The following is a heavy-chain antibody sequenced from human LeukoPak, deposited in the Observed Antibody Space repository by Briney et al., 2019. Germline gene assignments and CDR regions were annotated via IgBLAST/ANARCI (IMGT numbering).Heavy chain of an antibody. D-gene: IGHD3-22*01. J-gene: IGHJ4*02. CDR3: TTDRYYDAAYTT. CDR2: IKSKTDGGTT. V-gene: IGHV3-15*01. CDR1: GFTFSNAW. Sequence: GGSLRLSCAASGFTFSNAWMSWVRQAQGKGREWVSRIKSKTDGGTTDYAAPVKGRFTISRDDSKTTVYLRMNSLKTEDTAVYYCTTDRYYDAAYTTWGQGTLVTVSS.